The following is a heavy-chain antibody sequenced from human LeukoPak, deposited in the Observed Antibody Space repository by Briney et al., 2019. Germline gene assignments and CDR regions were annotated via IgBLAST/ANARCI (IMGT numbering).Heavy chain of an antibody. J-gene: IGHJ6*02. CDR2: INHSGST. V-gene: IGHV4-34*01. Sequence: SETLSLTCAVYGGSFSGYYWSWIRQPPGKGLEWIGEINHSGSTNYNPSLKSRVTISVDTSKNQFPLKLSSVTAADTAVYYCARASWSGYFPNGYYYGMDVWGQGTTVTVSS. CDR1: GGSFSGYY. D-gene: IGHD3-3*01. CDR3: ARASWSGYFPNGYYYGMDV.